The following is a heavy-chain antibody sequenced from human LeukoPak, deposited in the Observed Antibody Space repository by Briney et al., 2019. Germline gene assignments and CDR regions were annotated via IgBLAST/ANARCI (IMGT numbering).Heavy chain of an antibody. Sequence: NPSETLSLTCTVSGDSFSSNYWSWIRQPPGKGLEWIGYIYYSGSTNYNPSLKTRVTISLDTSTTQFSLKLSSATAADTAVYFCARGRVSSSTWYSTYYYYFYMDVWGKGTTVTVSS. D-gene: IGHD6-13*01. CDR1: GDSFSSNY. V-gene: IGHV4-59*01. CDR2: IYYSGST. CDR3: ARGRVSSSTWYSTYYYYFYMDV. J-gene: IGHJ6*03.